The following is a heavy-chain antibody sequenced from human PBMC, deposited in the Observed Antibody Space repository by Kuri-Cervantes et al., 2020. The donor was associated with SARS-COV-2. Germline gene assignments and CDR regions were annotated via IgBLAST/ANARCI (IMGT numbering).Heavy chain of an antibody. CDR3: ARGFRNYDFWSGYRPNYYYYYMDV. J-gene: IGHJ6*03. Sequence: GESLKISCAASGFTFSDYYMSWIRQAPGKGLEWVSYISSSGSTIYYADSVKGRFTISRDNAKNSLYLQMNRLRAEDTAVYYCARGFRNYDFWSGYRPNYYYYYMDVWGKGTTVTVSS. CDR1: GFTFSDYY. D-gene: IGHD3-3*01. V-gene: IGHV3-11*04. CDR2: ISSSGSTI.